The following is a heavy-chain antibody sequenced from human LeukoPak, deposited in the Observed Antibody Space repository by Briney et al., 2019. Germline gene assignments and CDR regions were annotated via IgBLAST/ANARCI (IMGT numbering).Heavy chain of an antibody. CDR3: ARGSWFDP. CDR1: GGSFSGYY. V-gene: IGHV4-34*01. J-gene: IGHJ5*02. Sequence: PSETLSLTCAVYGGSFSGYYWSWIRQPPGKGLEWIGEINHSGSTNYNPSLKSRVTISVDTSKNQFSLKLSSVTAADRAVYYCARGSWFDPWGQGTLVTVSS. CDR2: INHSGST.